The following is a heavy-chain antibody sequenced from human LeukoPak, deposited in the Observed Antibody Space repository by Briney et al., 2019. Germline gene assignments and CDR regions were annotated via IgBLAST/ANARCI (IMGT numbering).Heavy chain of an antibody. CDR1: GGSISSHY. V-gene: IGHV4-59*11. CDR2: IYYSGST. D-gene: IGHD3-3*02. CDR3: ARGIGSRANYYYYYMDV. J-gene: IGHJ6*03. Sequence: PLETLSLTCTVSGGSISSHYWSWIRQPPGKGLEWIGYIYYSGSTNYNPSLKSRVTISVDTSKNQFSLKLSSVTAADTAVYYCARGIGSRANYYYYYMDVWGKGTTVTVSS.